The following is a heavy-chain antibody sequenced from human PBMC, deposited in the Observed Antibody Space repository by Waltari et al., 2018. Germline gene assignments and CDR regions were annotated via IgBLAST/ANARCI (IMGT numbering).Heavy chain of an antibody. D-gene: IGHD3-10*01. CDR1: GGSISSYY. CDR3: ARDEGFGFDY. CDR2: IYYSGST. Sequence: QVQLQESGPGLVKPSETLSLTCTVSGGSISSYYWSWIRQPPGKGLEWIGYIYYSGSTYYNPSLKSRVTISVDTSKNQFSLKLSSVTAADTAVYYCARDEGFGFDYWGQGTLVTVSS. J-gene: IGHJ4*02. V-gene: IGHV4-59*12.